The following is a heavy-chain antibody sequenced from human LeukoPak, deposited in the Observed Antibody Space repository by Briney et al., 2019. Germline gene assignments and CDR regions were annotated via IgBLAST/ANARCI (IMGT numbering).Heavy chain of an antibody. D-gene: IGHD2-15*01. CDR2: IYYSGST. V-gene: IGHV4-39*01. CDR3: ARRLVVAPYFDY. CDR1: GGSISSSSYY. J-gene: IGHJ4*02. Sequence: SETLSLTCTVSGGSISSSSYYWGWIRQPPGKGLEWIGSIYYSGSTYYNPSLKSRVTISVDTSKNQFSLKLSSVTAADTAVYYCARRLVVAPYFDYWGQGTLVTVSS.